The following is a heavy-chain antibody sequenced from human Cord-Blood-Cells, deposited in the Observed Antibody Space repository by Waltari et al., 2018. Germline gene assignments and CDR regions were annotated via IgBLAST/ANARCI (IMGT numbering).Heavy chain of an antibody. J-gene: IGHJ3*02. CDR2: ISGSGGST. CDR3: AGLGGDGAFDI. V-gene: IGHV3-23*01. CDR1: GFTFSSCA. Sequence: EVQLLESGGGLVQPGGSLRLSCAASGFTFSSCALSRVRQAPGKGLEWVSAISGSGGSTYYADSVKGRFTISRDNSKNTLYLQMNSLRAEDTAVYYCAGLGGDGAFDIWGQGTMVTVSS. D-gene: IGHD3-16*01.